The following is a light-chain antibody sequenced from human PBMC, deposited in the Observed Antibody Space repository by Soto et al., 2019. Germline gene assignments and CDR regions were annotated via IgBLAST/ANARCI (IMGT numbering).Light chain of an antibody. Sequence: VVSTPSPGTLSLSPGERATLSCRASQSVNSRLAWDQHKPGQAHRLLISGASSRATGITDRFSGSGSATDFTLNIRRMENEDFALYYCKHYGRSPITLGQGTRREIK. CDR2: GAS. CDR1: QSVNSR. CDR3: KHYGRSPIT. J-gene: IGKJ5*01. V-gene: IGKV3-20*01.